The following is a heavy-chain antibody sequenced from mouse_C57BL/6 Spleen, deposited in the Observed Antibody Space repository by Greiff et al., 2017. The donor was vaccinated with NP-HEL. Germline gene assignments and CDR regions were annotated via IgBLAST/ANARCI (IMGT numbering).Heavy chain of an antibody. CDR1: GYTFTDYY. CDR3: ARAYDYFDY. V-gene: IGHV1-26*01. CDR2: INPNNGGT. D-gene: IGHD1-1*01. Sequence: EVQLQQSGPELVKPGASVKISCKASGYTFTDYYMNWVKQSHGKSLEWIGDINPNNGGTSYNQKFKGKATLTVDKSSSTAYMELRSLTSEDSAVYYCARAYDYFDYWGQGTTRTVSS. J-gene: IGHJ2*01.